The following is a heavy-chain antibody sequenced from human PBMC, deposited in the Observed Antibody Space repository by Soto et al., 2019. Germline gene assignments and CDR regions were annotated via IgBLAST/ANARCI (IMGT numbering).Heavy chain of an antibody. D-gene: IGHD6-13*01. CDR3: ARGKQQLAVNPFDY. Sequence: PSETLSLTCAVYGGSFSGYYWSWIRQPPGKGLEWIGEINHSGSTNYNPPLKSRVTISVDTSKNQFSLKLSSVTAADTAVYYCARGKQQLAVNPFDYWGQGTLVTVSS. J-gene: IGHJ4*02. CDR1: GGSFSGYY. V-gene: IGHV4-34*01. CDR2: INHSGST.